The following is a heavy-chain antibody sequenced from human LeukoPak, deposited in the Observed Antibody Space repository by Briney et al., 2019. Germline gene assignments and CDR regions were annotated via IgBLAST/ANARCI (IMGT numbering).Heavy chain of an antibody. D-gene: IGHD6-19*01. CDR2: IRSSSSNI. V-gene: IGHV3-48*04. CDR1: GFNFSTYS. Sequence: GGSLRLSCAASGFNFSTYSIDWVRQAPWKGLAWVSYIRSSSSNIYHADSVKGRFTISRDNAKNSLHLQMNSLRAEDTAVYYCARVGRSGWTVDYWGQGTLVTVSS. J-gene: IGHJ4*02. CDR3: ARVGRSGWTVDY.